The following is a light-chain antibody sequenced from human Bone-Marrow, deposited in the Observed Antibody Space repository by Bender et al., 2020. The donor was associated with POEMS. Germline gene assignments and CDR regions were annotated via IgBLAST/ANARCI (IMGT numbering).Light chain of an antibody. CDR3: CSYATTSTYV. CDR2: EVS. J-gene: IGLJ1*01. V-gene: IGLV2-23*02. Sequence: QSALTQPASVSGSPGQSITISCTGTSSDIGNYNLVSWYRQYPGKAPKLIIYEVSERPSGVADRFSGSKSGNSASLTISGLQAEDEADYYCCSYATTSTYVFGTGTKVTVL. CDR1: SSDIGNYNL.